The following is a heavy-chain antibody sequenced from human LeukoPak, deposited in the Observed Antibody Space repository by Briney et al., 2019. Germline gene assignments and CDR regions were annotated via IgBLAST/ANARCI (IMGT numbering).Heavy chain of an antibody. CDR2: ITSSSSYI. CDR3: AKRYCTGTSCSYYYYYGMDV. J-gene: IGHJ6*02. D-gene: IGHD2-2*01. V-gene: IGHV3-21*04. CDR1: GFTFSSYS. Sequence: GGSLRLSCAASGFTFSSYSMTWVRQAPGKGLEWVSSITSSSSYIYYADSVKGRFTISRDNAKNSLYLQMNSLRAEDTAVYYCAKRYCTGTSCSYYYYYGMDVWGQGTTVTVSS.